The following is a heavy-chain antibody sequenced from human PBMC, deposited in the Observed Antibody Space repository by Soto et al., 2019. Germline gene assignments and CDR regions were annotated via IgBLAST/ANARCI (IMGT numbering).Heavy chain of an antibody. CDR1: GYTFTSYD. J-gene: IGHJ4*02. Sequence: ASVKVSCKASGYTFTSYDINWVRQATGQGLEWKGWMNPNSGNTGYAHKFQGRVTMTRNTSISTAYMELSSLRSEDTAVYYCARDEAAALDYWGQGTLVTVSS. D-gene: IGHD6-13*01. V-gene: IGHV1-8*01. CDR3: ARDEAAALDY. CDR2: MNPNSGNT.